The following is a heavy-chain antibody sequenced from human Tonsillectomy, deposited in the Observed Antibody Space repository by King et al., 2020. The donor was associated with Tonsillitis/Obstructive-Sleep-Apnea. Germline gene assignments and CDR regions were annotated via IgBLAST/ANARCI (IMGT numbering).Heavy chain of an antibody. CDR2: IYHSGHT. CDR3: ARGYCTSASCHGDDAFDI. V-gene: IGHV4-4*02. Sequence: VQLQESGPGLVKPSGTLSLTCAVSGDSISSSNWWSWARQPPGKGLEWIGKIYHSGHTDYNPSLTSRVTISVDKSKNHFSLRLSSVTAADTAVYYCARGYCTSASCHGDDAFDIWGQGTMVTVSS. CDR1: GDSISSSNW. D-gene: IGHD2-2*01. J-gene: IGHJ3*02.